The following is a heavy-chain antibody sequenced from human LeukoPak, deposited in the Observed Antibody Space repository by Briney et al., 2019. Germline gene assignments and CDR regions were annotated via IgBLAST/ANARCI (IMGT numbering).Heavy chain of an antibody. CDR3: AREVAGRIEY. CDR1: GFTFSSYA. CDR2: FSGSGGST. V-gene: IGHV3-23*01. D-gene: IGHD6-19*01. J-gene: IGHJ4*02. Sequence: GGSLRLSCAASGFTFSSYAMSWVRQAPGKGLECISGFSGSGGSTYYADSVKGRFTISRDNSKNTLYLQMNSLRVEDTAVYFCAREVAGRIEYWGQGALVTVSS.